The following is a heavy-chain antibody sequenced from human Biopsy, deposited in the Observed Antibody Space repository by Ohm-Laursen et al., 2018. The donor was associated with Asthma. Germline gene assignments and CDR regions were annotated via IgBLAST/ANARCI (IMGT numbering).Heavy chain of an antibody. CDR2: IHHSRTS. D-gene: IGHD3-22*01. Sequence: TLSLTCTVSGDSITSGGCCWNWIRQHPGKGLEWIGYIHHSRTSYFNPSLKSRVSFSRDTSKNQFSLRLSSVTAADTAMYYCARIPRRSGSYFVDYWGQGTLVTVSS. V-gene: IGHV4-31*03. CDR3: ARIPRRSGSYFVDY. CDR1: GDSITSGGCC. J-gene: IGHJ4*02.